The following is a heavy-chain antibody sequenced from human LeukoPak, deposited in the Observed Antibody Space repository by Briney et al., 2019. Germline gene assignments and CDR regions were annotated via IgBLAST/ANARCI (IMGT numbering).Heavy chain of an antibody. V-gene: IGHV3-30-3*01. CDR3: ARKGPREQLREH. CDR2: ISYDGSNK. J-gene: IGHJ1*01. Sequence: GRSLRLSCAASGFTFSSYAMHWVRQAPGKGLEWVAVISYDGSNKYYADSVKGRFTISRDNAKNSLYLQMNSLRAEDTAVYYCARKGPREQLREHWGQGTLVTVSS. D-gene: IGHD6-13*01. CDR1: GFTFSSYA.